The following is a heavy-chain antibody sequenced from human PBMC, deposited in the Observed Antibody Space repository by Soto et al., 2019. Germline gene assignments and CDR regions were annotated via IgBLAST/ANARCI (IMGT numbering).Heavy chain of an antibody. CDR3: ARGRTWGARDFDY. V-gene: IGHV1-18*01. J-gene: IGHJ4*02. CDR1: GYTFNTYG. Sequence: QVPLVQSGAEVKRPGASVRVSCEASGYTFNTYGISWVRQAPGQGLEWMGWISAYNGHADYAQKFQVRVTMTTDTSTNTVSMELRGLRSDDTAVYYCARGRTWGARDFDYWGQGTLVTVSS. D-gene: IGHD3-16*01. CDR2: ISAYNGHA.